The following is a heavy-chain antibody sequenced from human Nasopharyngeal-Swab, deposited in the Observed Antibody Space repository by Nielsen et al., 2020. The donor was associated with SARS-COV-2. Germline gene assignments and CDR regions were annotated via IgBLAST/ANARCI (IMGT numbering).Heavy chain of an antibody. D-gene: IGHD5-18*01. CDR2: IRSKANSYAT. CDR3: TSRCSYGL. J-gene: IGHJ4*02. CDR1: GFTFSGSA. V-gene: IGHV3-73*01. Sequence: GASLQISCAASGFTFSGSAMHWVRQASGKGLEWVGRIRSKANSYATAYAASVKGRFTISRDDSKNTAYLQMNSLKTEDTAVYYCTSRCSYGLWGQGTLVTVSS.